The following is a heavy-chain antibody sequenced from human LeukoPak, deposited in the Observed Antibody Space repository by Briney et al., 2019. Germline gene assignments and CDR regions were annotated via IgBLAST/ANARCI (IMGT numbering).Heavy chain of an antibody. CDR1: GFTFSSYW. CDR3: ARDFSSSSEPFDY. Sequence: GGSLRLSCAASGFTFSSYWMSWVRQAPGKGLEWVANIKQDGSEKYYVDSEKGRFTISRDNAKNSLYLQMNSLRAEDTAVYYCARDFSSSSEPFDYWGQGTLVTVSS. D-gene: IGHD6-6*01. V-gene: IGHV3-7*01. CDR2: IKQDGSEK. J-gene: IGHJ4*02.